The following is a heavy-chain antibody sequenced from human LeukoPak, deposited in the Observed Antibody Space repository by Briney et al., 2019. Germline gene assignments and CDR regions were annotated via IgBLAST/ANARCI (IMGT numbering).Heavy chain of an antibody. Sequence: GGSLRLSCAASGFTVSSNYMSWVRQAPGKGLEWVSVIYSGGSTYYADSVKGRFTISRDNSKNTLYLQMNSLRAEDTAVYYCASDLRYFGWLLSHYYYYYGMDVWGQGTTVTVSS. CDR2: IYSGGST. CDR1: GFTVSSNY. D-gene: IGHD3-9*01. V-gene: IGHV3-66*01. CDR3: ASDLRYFGWLLSHYYYYYGMDV. J-gene: IGHJ6*01.